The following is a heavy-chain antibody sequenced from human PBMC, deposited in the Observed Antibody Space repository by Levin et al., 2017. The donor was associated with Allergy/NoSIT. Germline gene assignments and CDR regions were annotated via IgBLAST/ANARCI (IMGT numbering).Heavy chain of an antibody. CDR3: ASRATDYYDSSAGSGDAFDI. CDR1: GGTFSSYA. CDR2: IIPIFGTA. V-gene: IGHV1-69*13. D-gene: IGHD3-22*01. Sequence: SVKVSCKASGGTFSSYAISWVRQAPGQGLEWMGGIIPIFGTANYAQKFQGRVTITADESTSTAYMELSSLRSEDTAVYYCASRATDYYDSSAGSGDAFDIWGQGTMVTVSS. J-gene: IGHJ3*02.